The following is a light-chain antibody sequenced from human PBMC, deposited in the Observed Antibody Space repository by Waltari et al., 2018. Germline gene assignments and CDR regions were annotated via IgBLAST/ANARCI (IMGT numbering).Light chain of an antibody. CDR3: ASFTGNVV. V-gene: IGLV2-14*03. J-gene: IGLJ2*01. Sequence: QSALTQPASVSGSPGPSITLSFTGTSIDVGGYNYVAWYQQHPGKAPKLLIYDVDYRPSGVSNRFSGSKTVNTASLTISGLQAVDEAVYYCASFTGNVVFGGVTKLTVL. CDR2: DVD. CDR1: SIDVGGYNY.